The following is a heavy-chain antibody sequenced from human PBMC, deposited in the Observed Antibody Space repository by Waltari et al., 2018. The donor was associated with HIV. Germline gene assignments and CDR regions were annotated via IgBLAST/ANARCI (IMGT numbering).Heavy chain of an antibody. D-gene: IGHD1-1*01. CDR2: IKTDGTIT. V-gene: IGHV3-74*01. Sequence: DVQLVESGGGVVQPGGSLRLPCVASGLIFDSYWMFWARQAPGEGLVWVAHIKTDGTITTYADSVKGRFVISRDNAKNTLFLQMNSLRVEDTAVYYCTRTLQDLYFFDEWGQGTLVTVSS. CDR3: TRTLQDLYFFDE. CDR1: GLIFDSYW. J-gene: IGHJ4*02.